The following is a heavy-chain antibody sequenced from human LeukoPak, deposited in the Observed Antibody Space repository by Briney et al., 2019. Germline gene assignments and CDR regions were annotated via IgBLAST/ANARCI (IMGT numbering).Heavy chain of an antibody. CDR3: ARDRFGGSGTYNDY. D-gene: IGHD3-10*01. Sequence: GGSLRLSCAASGFTFSSYGMHWVRQAPGKGLEWVSVIWYDGSNRNYVDSMKGRFTVSRGNSKNTLYLQMNSLRVEDTAVYYCARDRFGGSGTYNDYWGQGALVTVSS. V-gene: IGHV3-33*01. J-gene: IGHJ4*02. CDR1: GFTFSSYG. CDR2: IWYDGSNR.